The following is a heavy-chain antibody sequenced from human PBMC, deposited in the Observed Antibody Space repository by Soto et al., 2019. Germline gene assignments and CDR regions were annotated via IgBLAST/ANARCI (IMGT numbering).Heavy chain of an antibody. CDR3: VRVAGGGLFDY. CDR1: RASINNFY. Sequence: PSETPSLTRTVSRASINNFYWAWIRQPPGKRLEWIGYIHYTGSTNYNPSLRGRVTMSMDTSKDQFSLKLTSVTAADTAVYYCVRVAGGGLFDYWGPGNLVTVSS. J-gene: IGHJ4*02. D-gene: IGHD2-15*01. V-gene: IGHV4-59*01. CDR2: IHYTGST.